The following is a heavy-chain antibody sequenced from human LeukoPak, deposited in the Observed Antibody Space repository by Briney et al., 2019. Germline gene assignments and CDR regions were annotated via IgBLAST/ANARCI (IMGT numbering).Heavy chain of an antibody. V-gene: IGHV3-7*01. CDR2: IKQDGSEK. J-gene: IGHJ6*03. D-gene: IGHD2-21*01. CDR1: GFTFSNYW. CDR3: TRFAEVYYYVDV. Sequence: GGSLRLSCAASGFTFSNYWMSWVRQAPGKGLEWVANIKQDGSEKYYVDSVKGRFTISRDNAKNSLYLQMNSLRAEDTAVYFCTRFAEVYYYVDVWGTGTTVIVSS.